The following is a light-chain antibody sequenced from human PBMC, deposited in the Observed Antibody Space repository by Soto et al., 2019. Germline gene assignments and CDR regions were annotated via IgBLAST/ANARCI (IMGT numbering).Light chain of an antibody. V-gene: IGLV1-47*01. J-gene: IGLJ2*01. Sequence: QSVLTQPPSASGTPGQRVTISCSGSSSNIGSNYVYWYQQLPGTVPQLLIYRNNERPSGVPDRFSGSKPGTSASLAISGLRSEDEADYYCAAWDDSLSGVVFGGGTKLTVL. CDR2: RNN. CDR1: SSNIGSNY. CDR3: AAWDDSLSGVV.